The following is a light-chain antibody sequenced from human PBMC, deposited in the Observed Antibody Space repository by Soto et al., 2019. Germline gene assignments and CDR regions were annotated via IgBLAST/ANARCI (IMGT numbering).Light chain of an antibody. CDR3: QQRRNWPPVLLT. CDR1: QSVSSY. Sequence: EIVLTQSPATLSLSPGERATLSCRASQSVSSYLAWYQQKPGQAPRLLIYDASNRATGIPARFSGSGSGTDGTLSISSLEPEDFAVYYCQQRRNWPPVLLTFGGGTKVEIK. V-gene: IGKV3-11*01. CDR2: DAS. J-gene: IGKJ4*01.